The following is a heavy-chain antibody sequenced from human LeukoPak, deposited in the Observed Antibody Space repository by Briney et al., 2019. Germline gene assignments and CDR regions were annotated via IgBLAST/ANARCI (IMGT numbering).Heavy chain of an antibody. CDR1: GFTSSAYW. Sequence: TGGSLRLSCAASGFTSSAYWMHWVRQAPGKGLVWVSHINSDGSSTSYADSVKGRFTISRDNSKNTLYLQMNSLRAEDTAVYYCAKILTDFDYWGQGTLVTVSS. CDR2: INSDGSST. D-gene: IGHD3-9*01. CDR3: AKILTDFDY. J-gene: IGHJ4*02. V-gene: IGHV3-74*01.